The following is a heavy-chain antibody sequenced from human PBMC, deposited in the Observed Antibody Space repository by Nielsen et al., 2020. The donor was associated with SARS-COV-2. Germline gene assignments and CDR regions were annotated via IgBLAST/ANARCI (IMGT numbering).Heavy chain of an antibody. D-gene: IGHD3-3*02. CDR3: AKDVTRRHLWERDHFDY. CDR1: GFTFRSYW. Sequence: GESLKISCAASGFTFRSYWMSWVRQAPGKVLELVANIKQDGSEKYYVDSVKGRFTISRDNAKNSLYLQMNSLRSEDTAVYYCAKDVTRRHLWERDHFDYWGQGTLVTVSS. J-gene: IGHJ4*02. CDR2: IKQDGSEK. V-gene: IGHV3-7*01.